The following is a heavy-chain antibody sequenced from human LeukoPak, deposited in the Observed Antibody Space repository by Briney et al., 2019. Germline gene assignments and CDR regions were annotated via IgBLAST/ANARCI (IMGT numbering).Heavy chain of an antibody. D-gene: IGHD6-13*01. J-gene: IGHJ5*02. CDR1: GGSISSGDYY. Sequence: NASETLSLTCTVSGGSISSGDYYWSWIRQPPGKGLEWIGYIYYSGSTYYHPSLKSRVTISVDTSKNQFSLKLSSLTAADTAVYYCARVGVAAASWGQGNLVTVSS. CDR3: ARVGVAAAS. CDR2: IYYSGST. V-gene: IGHV4-30-4*08.